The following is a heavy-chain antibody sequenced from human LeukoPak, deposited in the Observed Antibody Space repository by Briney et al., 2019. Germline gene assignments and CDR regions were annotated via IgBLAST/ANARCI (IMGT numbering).Heavy chain of an antibody. J-gene: IGHJ6*02. CDR2: IYHSGST. D-gene: IGHD2-21*02. V-gene: IGHV4-4*02. Sequence: SGTLSLSCAVSGGSISTTNWWTWVRQPPGKGLEWIGEIYHSGSTNYNPSLKSRVTISVDTSKNQFSLKLSSVTAADTAVYYCARDSSAYCGGDCPNYYYYYGMDVWGQGTTVTVSS. CDR1: GGSISTTNW. CDR3: ARDSSAYCGGDCPNYYYYYGMDV.